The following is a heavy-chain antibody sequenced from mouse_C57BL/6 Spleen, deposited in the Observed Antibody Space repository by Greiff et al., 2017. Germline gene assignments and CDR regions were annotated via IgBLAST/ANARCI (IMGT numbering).Heavy chain of an antibody. Sequence: EVQLVESGPGLVKPSQSLSLTCSVTGYSITSGYYWNWIRQFPGNKLEWMGYISYDGSNNYNPSLKNLISITRDTSKNQFFLKLNSVTTEDTATYYCARGSDGYYVAWFAYWGQGTLVTVSA. V-gene: IGHV3-6*01. CDR3: ARGSDGYYVAWFAY. CDR1: GYSITSGYY. J-gene: IGHJ3*01. CDR2: ISYDGSN. D-gene: IGHD2-3*01.